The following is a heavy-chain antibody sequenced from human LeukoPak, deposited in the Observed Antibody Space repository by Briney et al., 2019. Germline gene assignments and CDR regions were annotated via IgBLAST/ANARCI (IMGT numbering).Heavy chain of an antibody. CDR3: ARGPYYDFWSGYYRNWFDP. Sequence: GASVKVSCKASGYTFTGYYMHWVRQAPGQGLEWMGWISAYNGNTNYAQKLQGRVTMTTDTSTSTAYMELRSLRSDDTAVYYCARGPYYDFWSGYYRNWFDPWGQGTLVTVSS. CDR2: ISAYNGNT. J-gene: IGHJ5*02. V-gene: IGHV1-18*04. CDR1: GYTFTGYY. D-gene: IGHD3-3*01.